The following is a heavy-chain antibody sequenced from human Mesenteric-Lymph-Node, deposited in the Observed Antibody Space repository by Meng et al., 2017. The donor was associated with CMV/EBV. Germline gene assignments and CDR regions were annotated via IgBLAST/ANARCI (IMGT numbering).Heavy chain of an antibody. CDR2: INAGNGNT. J-gene: IGHJ4*02. CDR1: GYTFTSYA. Sequence: SGYTFTSYAMHWVRQAPGQRLEWMGWINAGNGNTKYSQKFQGRVTITRDTSASTAYMELSSLRSEDTAVYYCARAAYYYGSGSYFFDYWGQGTLVTVSS. CDR3: ARAAYYYGSGSYFFDY. D-gene: IGHD3-10*01. V-gene: IGHV1-3*01.